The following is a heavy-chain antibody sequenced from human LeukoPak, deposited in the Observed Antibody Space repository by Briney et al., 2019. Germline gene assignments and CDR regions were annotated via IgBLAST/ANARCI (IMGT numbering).Heavy chain of an antibody. J-gene: IGHJ3*02. CDR3: AKDNTAGFVDIEDFDAFDI. CDR1: GFTFSNNW. V-gene: IGHV3-7*01. Sequence: GGSLRLSCAASGFTFSNNWMSWVRQAPGKGLEWVANIKQDGNQKYYVDSVKGRFTISRDNAKNSLYLQMNSLRAEDTAVYYCAKDNTAGFVDIEDFDAFDIWGQGTMVTVSS. CDR2: IKQDGNQK. D-gene: IGHD5-12*01.